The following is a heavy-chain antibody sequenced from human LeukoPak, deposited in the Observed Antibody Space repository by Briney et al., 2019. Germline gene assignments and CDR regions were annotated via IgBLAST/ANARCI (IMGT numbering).Heavy chain of an antibody. V-gene: IGHV1-3*01. CDR1: GYTFTSYA. D-gene: IGHD6-13*01. CDR2: INAGNGNT. Sequence: ASVKVSCKASGYTFTSYAMHWVRQAPGQRLEWMGWINAGNGNTKYSQKFRGRVTITRDTSASTAYMELSSLRSEDTAVYYCARDRSAAAGTPPYYFDYWGQGTLVTVSS. CDR3: ARDRSAAAGTPPYYFDY. J-gene: IGHJ4*02.